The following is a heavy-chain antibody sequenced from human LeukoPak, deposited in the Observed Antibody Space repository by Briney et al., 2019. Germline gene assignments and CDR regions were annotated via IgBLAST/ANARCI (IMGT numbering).Heavy chain of an antibody. Sequence: GGSLRLSCAASGFTFSSYEMNWVRQAPGKGLEWVSSISSSGSTKYYADSVKGRFTISRDNAKNSLYLQMNSLRADDTAVYYCARGRAADQLLWYSDYWGQGTLVTVSS. CDR2: ISSSGSTK. CDR1: GFTFSSYE. J-gene: IGHJ4*02. CDR3: ARGRAADQLLWYSDY. V-gene: IGHV3-48*03. D-gene: IGHD2-2*01.